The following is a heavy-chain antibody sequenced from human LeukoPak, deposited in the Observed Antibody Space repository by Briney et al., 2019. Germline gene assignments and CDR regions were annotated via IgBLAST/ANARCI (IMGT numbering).Heavy chain of an antibody. CDR1: GYTFTGYY. Sequence: GASVKVSCKASGYTFTGYYMHWVRQAPGQGLEWMGWINPNSGGTNYAQKFQGRVTMTRDTSISTAYMELSRLRSDDTAVYYCARGYCTNGVCYTVFDLWGQGTLVTVSS. CDR2: INPNSGGT. CDR3: ARGYCTNGVCYTVFDL. V-gene: IGHV1-2*02. J-gene: IGHJ5*02. D-gene: IGHD2-8*01.